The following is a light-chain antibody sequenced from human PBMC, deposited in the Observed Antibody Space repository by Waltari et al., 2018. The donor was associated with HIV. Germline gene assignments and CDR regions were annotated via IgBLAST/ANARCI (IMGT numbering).Light chain of an antibody. CDR3: TAWDDSLSGWV. Sequence: QSVLTQPPSASGTPGQRVTISCSGSSSNIESNYVYWYQQLPGTAPKLLIYRNDQRPSESPDRFSASTSGTSASLAISGLRSEDEADYYCTAWDDSLSGWVFGGGTKLTVL. V-gene: IGLV1-47*01. J-gene: IGLJ3*02. CDR2: RND. CDR1: SSNIESNY.